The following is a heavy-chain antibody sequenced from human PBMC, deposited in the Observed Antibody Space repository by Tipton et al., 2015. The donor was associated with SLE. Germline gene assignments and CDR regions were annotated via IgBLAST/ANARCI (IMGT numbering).Heavy chain of an antibody. V-gene: IGHV4-59*01. D-gene: IGHD5-18*01. CDR3: ARAAGSSFGYNYYYMDD. J-gene: IGHJ6*03. CDR2: IYYSGST. Sequence: GLVKPSETLSLTCIVSGGSISSYYWSWIRQPPGKGLGWIGYIYYSGSTNYNPSLKSRVTMSVDTSKNQFSLKLSSVTAADTAVYYCARAAGSSFGYNYYYMDDWGKGTTVTVSS. CDR1: GGSISSYY.